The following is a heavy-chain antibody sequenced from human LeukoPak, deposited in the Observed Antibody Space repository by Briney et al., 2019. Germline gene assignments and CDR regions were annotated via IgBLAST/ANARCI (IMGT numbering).Heavy chain of an antibody. D-gene: IGHD3-3*01. CDR1: GFTFSSYA. J-gene: IGHJ3*02. V-gene: IGHV3-23*01. CDR3: AKDYDFWSGYLDI. CDR2: IGGSGGST. Sequence: WGSLRLSCAASGFTFSSYAMSWVRQAPGKGLEWVSAIGGSGGSTYYADSVKGRFTISRDNSKNTLYLQMNSLRAEDTAVYYCAKDYDFWSGYLDIWGQGTMVTVSS.